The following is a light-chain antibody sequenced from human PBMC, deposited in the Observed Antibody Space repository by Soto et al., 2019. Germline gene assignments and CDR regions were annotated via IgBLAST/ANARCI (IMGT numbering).Light chain of an antibody. CDR3: QQYGSSPPT. Sequence: EIVLTQSPGTWASSPGETATLSCRASQTVSSSYLAWYQQKPGQAPRLLIYGTTSRATGVPARFSGGGSGTAFTLTITRLEPEDFVVYNCQQYGSSPPTCGGGTKVEIK. CDR2: GTT. CDR1: QTVSSSY. V-gene: IGKV3-20*01. J-gene: IGKJ4*01.